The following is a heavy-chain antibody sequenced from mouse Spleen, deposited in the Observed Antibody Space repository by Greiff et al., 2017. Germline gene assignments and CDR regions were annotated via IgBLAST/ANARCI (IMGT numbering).Heavy chain of an antibody. CDR3: ARHEGNYYAMDY. J-gene: IGHJ4*01. CDR1: GFTFSSYT. V-gene: IGHV5-6-4*01. Sequence: EVQGVESGGGLVKPGGSLKLSCAASGFTFSSYTMSWVRQTPEKRLEWVATISSGGSYTYYPDSVKGRFTISRDNAKNTLYLQMSSLKSEDTAMYYCARHEGNYYAMDYWGQGTSVTVSS. CDR2: ISSGGSYT.